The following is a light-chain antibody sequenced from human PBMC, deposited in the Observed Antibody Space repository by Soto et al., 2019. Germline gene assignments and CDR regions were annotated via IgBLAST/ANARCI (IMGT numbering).Light chain of an antibody. Sequence: QSVLTQPPSVSGAPGQTVTISCTGSDSNIGASYDVHWCQHLPGTAPKLLIYHNNIRPSGVPDRFSGSKSGTSASLAITGLQAEDEAEYYCQYYDIAHGGTIFGGGTNVTVL. V-gene: IGLV1-40*01. CDR3: QYYDIAHGGTI. J-gene: IGLJ2*01. CDR1: DSNIGASYD. CDR2: HNN.